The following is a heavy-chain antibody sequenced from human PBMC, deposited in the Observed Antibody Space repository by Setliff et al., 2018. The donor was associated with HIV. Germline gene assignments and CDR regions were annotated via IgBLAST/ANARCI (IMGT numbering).Heavy chain of an antibody. Sequence: ASVKVSCKASGYTFTSSDINWVRQATGQGLEWMGRMNPNSGNTGYAQKFQGRVTMTRDTSIRTAYMELSSLRSEDTAVYYCARGAWYTSGWYSSRYLDVWGKGTTVTVSS. CDR2: MNPNSGNT. D-gene: IGHD6-19*01. J-gene: IGHJ6*03. V-gene: IGHV1-8*02. CDR3: ARGAWYTSGWYSSRYLDV. CDR1: GYTFTSSD.